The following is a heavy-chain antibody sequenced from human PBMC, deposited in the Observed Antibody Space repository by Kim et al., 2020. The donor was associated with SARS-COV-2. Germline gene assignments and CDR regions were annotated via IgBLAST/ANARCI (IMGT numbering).Heavy chain of an antibody. Sequence: GGSLRLSCAASGFTFSSYGMHWVRQAPGKGLEWVVVIWYDGSNKYYADSVKGRFTISRDNSKNTLYLQMNSLRAEDTAVYYCARENIAAAEGAFDIWGQGTMVTVSS. J-gene: IGHJ3*02. CDR1: GFTFSSYG. CDR3: ARENIAAAEGAFDI. D-gene: IGHD6-13*01. CDR2: IWYDGSNK. V-gene: IGHV3-33*01.